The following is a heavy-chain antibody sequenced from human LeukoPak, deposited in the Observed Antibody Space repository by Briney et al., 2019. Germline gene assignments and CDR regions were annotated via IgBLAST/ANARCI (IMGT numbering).Heavy chain of an antibody. CDR1: GFTFSGYA. CDR2: ISGSGGST. Sequence: GGSLRLSCAASGFTFSGYAMTWVRQAPGKGLEWVSAISGSGGSTYYADSVKGRFTISRDNSKNTLYLQMNSLRAEDTAVYYCAKTVVVVVAATPISFDYWGQGTLVTVSS. D-gene: IGHD2-15*01. V-gene: IGHV3-23*01. J-gene: IGHJ4*02. CDR3: AKTVVVVVAATPISFDY.